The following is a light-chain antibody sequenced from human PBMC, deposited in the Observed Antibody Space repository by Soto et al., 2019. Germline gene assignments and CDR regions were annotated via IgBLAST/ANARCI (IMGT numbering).Light chain of an antibody. CDR3: CSFAGSSTFYV. CDR1: SSDVGSSNL. CDR2: EGS. Sequence: QSVLTQPASVSGFPGQSITITCTRTSSDVGSSNLVSWYQQHPGKAPKLIIYEGSRRPSGVSGRFSGSKSGNTASLTISGLQAEDEADYYCCSFAGSSTFYVFGTGTKAPS. V-gene: IGLV2-23*01. J-gene: IGLJ1*01.